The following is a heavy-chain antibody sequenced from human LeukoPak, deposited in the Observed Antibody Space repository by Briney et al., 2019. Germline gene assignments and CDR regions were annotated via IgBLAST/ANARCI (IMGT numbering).Heavy chain of an antibody. CDR3: AKPTHGYSSSWFSLGY. D-gene: IGHD6-13*01. J-gene: IGHJ4*02. V-gene: IGHV3-7*01. CDR1: GFTFSNYW. Sequence: GGSLRLSCAASGFTFSNYWMHWVRQAPGKGLEWVANIQQDGSEQYYVDSVKGRFTISRDNAKNSLYLQMNSLRAEDTAVYYCAKPTHGYSSSWFSLGYWGQGTLVTVSS. CDR2: IQQDGSEQ.